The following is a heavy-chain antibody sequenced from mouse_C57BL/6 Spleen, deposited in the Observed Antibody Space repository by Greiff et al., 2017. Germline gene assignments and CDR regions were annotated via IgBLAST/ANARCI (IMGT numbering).Heavy chain of an antibody. CDR1: GYTFTSYW. Sequence: VQLQQPGTELVKPGASVKLSCKASGYTFTSYWMHWVKQRPGQGLEWIGNINPSNGGTNSNEKFKSKATLTFDKSSSTAYMQLSSLTSEDSAVYYCASPIYYGNYDDAMDYWGQGTSVTVSS. D-gene: IGHD2-1*01. CDR3: ASPIYYGNYDDAMDY. V-gene: IGHV1-53*01. J-gene: IGHJ4*01. CDR2: INPSNGGT.